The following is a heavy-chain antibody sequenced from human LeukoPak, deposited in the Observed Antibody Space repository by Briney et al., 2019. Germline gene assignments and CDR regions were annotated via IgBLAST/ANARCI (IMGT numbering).Heavy chain of an antibody. J-gene: IGHJ4*02. V-gene: IGHV1-8*01. CDR1: GYTFISYA. CDR3: ARGAPGSYCSGGSCPYFDY. D-gene: IGHD2-15*01. CDR2: MNPNTGNR. Sequence: GASVKLSCKASGYTFISYAINWVRQATGQGLEWVGWMNPNTGNRDYAQKLRGRVTMTRDTSISTASMELSSLTSEDTALYYCARGAPGSYCSGGSCPYFDYWGQGTLVSVSS.